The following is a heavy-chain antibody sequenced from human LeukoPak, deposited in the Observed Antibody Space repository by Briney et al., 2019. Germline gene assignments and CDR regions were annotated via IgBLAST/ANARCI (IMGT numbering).Heavy chain of an antibody. J-gene: IGHJ5*02. CDR1: GDSVSSGDYH. D-gene: IGHD1-1*01. Sequence: PSETLSLTCTVSGDSVSSGDYHWSWIRQPPGKGLEWIGNISNSGNTNYNPSLKSRVTISIDTSKNQFSLKLSSVTAADTAVYYCAREATSGTNLNWFDPWGQGTLVTVSS. V-gene: IGHV4-61*08. CDR2: ISNSGNT. CDR3: AREATSGTNLNWFDP.